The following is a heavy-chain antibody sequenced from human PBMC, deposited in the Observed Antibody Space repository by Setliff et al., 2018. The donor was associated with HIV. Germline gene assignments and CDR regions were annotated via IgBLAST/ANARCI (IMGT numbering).Heavy chain of an antibody. Sequence: ASVKVSCKVFGFTLSEVSIHWVRQAPGKGLEWMGYFDPQDGETVYAQKFQGRVTMTEDTSIDTAYMELSSLRSEDMAVYYCAGALYSGLSGSYMGLGYWGQGTLVTVSS. CDR3: AGALYSGLSGSYMGLGY. V-gene: IGHV1-24*01. CDR2: FDPQDGET. CDR1: GFTLSEVS. D-gene: IGHD3-10*01. J-gene: IGHJ4*02.